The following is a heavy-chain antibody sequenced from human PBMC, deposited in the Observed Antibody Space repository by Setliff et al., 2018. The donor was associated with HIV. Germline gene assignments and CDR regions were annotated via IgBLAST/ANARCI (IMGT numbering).Heavy chain of an antibody. J-gene: IGHJ4*02. D-gene: IGHD3-22*01. CDR1: GGSISSYY. V-gene: IGHV4-4*09. CDR3: ARSLCYYDSCGYFVVL. CDR2: IYTSGST. Sequence: SETLSLTCTVSGGSISSYYWSWIRQPPGKGLEWIGYIYTSGSTNYNPSLKSRVTISLDTSKNQFSLKLSSLTAADTAVYYCARSLCYYDSCGYFVVLWGQGTLVTVSS.